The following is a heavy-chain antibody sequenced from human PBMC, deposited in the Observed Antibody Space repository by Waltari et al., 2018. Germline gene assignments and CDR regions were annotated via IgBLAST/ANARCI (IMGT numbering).Heavy chain of an antibody. D-gene: IGHD5-12*01. Sequence: QVQLQQWGAGLLKPSETLSLTCAVYGGSFSGYYWSWIRQPPGKGLEWIGEINHSGSTNYNPALKSRVTISVDTSKNQFSLKLSSVTAADTAVYYCARAPSGYVNDAFDIWGQGTMVTVSS. CDR3: ARAPSGYVNDAFDI. V-gene: IGHV4-34*01. CDR1: GGSFSGYY. J-gene: IGHJ3*02. CDR2: INHSGST.